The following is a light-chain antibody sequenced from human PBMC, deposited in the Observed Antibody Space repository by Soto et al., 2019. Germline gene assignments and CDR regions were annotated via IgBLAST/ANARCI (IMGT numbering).Light chain of an antibody. CDR3: CSYARSSTYV. CDR2: DDS. V-gene: IGLV2-23*01. CDR1: STDIGYYDL. J-gene: IGLJ1*01. Sequence: QSALTQPASVSGSPGQSITISCTGASTDIGYYDLVSWYQQLPGKAPKLMIYDDSNRPSGVSNRFSGSKSGNTASLTISGLQAEDEADYYCCSYARSSTYVFGTGTKLTVL.